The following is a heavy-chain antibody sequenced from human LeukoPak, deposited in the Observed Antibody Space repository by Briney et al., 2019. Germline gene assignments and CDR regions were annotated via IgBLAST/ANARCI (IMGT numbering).Heavy chain of an antibody. CDR2: IYTSGST. CDR1: GGSISSYY. J-gene: IGHJ4*02. D-gene: IGHD6-19*01. Sequence: SETLSLTCTVSGGSISSYYWSWIRQPAGKGLEWIGRIYTSGSTYYNPSLKSRVTISVDTSKNHFSLKLTSVTAADTATYYCARETSLAGFASGLGFNYWGQGILVTVSS. CDR3: ARETSLAGFASGLGFNY. V-gene: IGHV4-4*07.